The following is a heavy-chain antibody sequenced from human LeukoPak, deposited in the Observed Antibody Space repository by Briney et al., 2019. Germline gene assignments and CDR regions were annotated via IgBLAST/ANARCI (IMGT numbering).Heavy chain of an antibody. V-gene: IGHV4-30-4*08. Sequence: PSETLSLTCTVSGGSISSGDYYWSWIRQPPGKGPEWIGYIYYSGSTYYNPSLKSRVTISVDTSKNQSSLKLSSVTAADTAVYYCARFYYYDSSGYYRKYNWFDPWGQGTLVTVSS. J-gene: IGHJ5*02. D-gene: IGHD3-22*01. CDR1: GGSISSGDYY. CDR3: ARFYYYDSSGYYRKYNWFDP. CDR2: IYYSGST.